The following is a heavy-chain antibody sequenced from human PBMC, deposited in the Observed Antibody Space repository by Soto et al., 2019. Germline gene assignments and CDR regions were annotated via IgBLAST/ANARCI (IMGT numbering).Heavy chain of an antibody. CDR3: ASDSVRYCRDGVCYQGYYYCAMAG. CDR2: ISASHGNT. CDR1: GYTFTSYG. J-gene: IGHJ6*02. V-gene: IGHV1-18*01. Sequence: QVQVVQSGAEVKNSGASVKVSCKASGYTFTSYGFRWVRQAPGQEHEWMGWISASHGNTNYAQKLQGRVTMTTDTSTGTAYMELRSMRSDDTANYYFASDSVRYCRDGVCYQGYYYCAMAGWCQGTTVAVS. D-gene: IGHD2-8*01.